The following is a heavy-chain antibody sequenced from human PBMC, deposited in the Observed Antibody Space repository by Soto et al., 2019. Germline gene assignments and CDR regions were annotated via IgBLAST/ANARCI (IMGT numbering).Heavy chain of an antibody. Sequence: GGSLRLSCAASGFTFSSYSMNWVRQAPGKGLEWVSSISSSSSYIYYADSVKGRFTISRDNAKNSLYLQMNSLRAEDTAVYYCARGQVVVAATPSYRFDYWGQGTLVTVSS. D-gene: IGHD2-15*01. CDR2: ISSSSSYI. J-gene: IGHJ4*02. V-gene: IGHV3-21*01. CDR3: ARGQVVVAATPSYRFDY. CDR1: GFTFSSYS.